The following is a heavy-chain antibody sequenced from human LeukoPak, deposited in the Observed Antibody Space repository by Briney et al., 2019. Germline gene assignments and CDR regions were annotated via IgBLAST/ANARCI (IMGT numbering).Heavy chain of an antibody. J-gene: IGHJ3*01. CDR3: GRGFYDSSGYSHDAFDV. CDR1: GYTFTSYTSYD. Sequence: ASVKVSCKASGYTFTSYTSYDINWVRQASGQGLEWMGWMNPTGGKTGYAQMFQGRVTMTWAYYIKTVYMELSGMTSEDTAVYYCGRGFYDSSGYSHDAFDVWGQGSMVTVSS. V-gene: IGHV1-8*01. D-gene: IGHD3-22*01. CDR2: MNPTGGKT.